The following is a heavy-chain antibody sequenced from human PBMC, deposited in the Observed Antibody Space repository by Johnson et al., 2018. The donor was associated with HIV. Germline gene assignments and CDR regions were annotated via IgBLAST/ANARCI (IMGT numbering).Heavy chain of an antibody. V-gene: IGHV3-30*14. CDR1: GFTFSSYA. CDR2: ISYDGSNK. J-gene: IGHJ3*02. CDR3: AILEVVPAAIHSPDAFDI. Sequence: QVQLVESGGGVVQPGRSLRLSCAASGFTFSSYAMHWVRQAPGKGLEWVAVISYDGSNKYYADSVKGRFTISKDNSKHTMYLQMNSLRAEDTAVYYCAILEVVPAAIHSPDAFDIWGQGTMVTVSS. D-gene: IGHD2-2*01.